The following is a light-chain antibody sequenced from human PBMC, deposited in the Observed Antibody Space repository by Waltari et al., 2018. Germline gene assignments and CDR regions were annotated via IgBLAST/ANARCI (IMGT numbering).Light chain of an antibody. CDR1: QSISSY. CDR3: QQSYSTPWT. CDR2: AAS. J-gene: IGKJ1*01. V-gene: IGKV1-39*01. Sequence: DIQMTQSPSSLSASVGDRVTITCRASQSISSYLNWYQQKPWKAPKLLIYAASSLQSGVPSRFSCSGSGTDFTLTISSLQPEDFATYYGQQSYSTPWTFGQGTKVEIK.